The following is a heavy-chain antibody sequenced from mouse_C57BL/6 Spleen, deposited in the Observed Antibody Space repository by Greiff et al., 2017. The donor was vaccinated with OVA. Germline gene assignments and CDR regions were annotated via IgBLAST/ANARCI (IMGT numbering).Heavy chain of an antibody. D-gene: IGHD1-1*01. Sequence: VKLQQPGAELVKPGASVKLSCKASGYTFTSYWMHWVKQRPGRGLEWIGRIDPNSGGTKYNEKFKSKATLTVYKPSSTAYMQLSSLTSEDSAVYYCASGGVVEIDAMDYWGQGTSVTVSS. J-gene: IGHJ4*01. CDR2: IDPNSGGT. V-gene: IGHV1-72*01. CDR3: ASGGVVEIDAMDY. CDR1: GYTFTSYW.